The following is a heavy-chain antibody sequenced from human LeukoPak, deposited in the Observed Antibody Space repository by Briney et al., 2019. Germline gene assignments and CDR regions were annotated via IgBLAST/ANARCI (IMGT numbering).Heavy chain of an antibody. Sequence: SETLSLTCTVSGGSISSYYWSWIRQPAGKGLEWIGRIYTSGSTNYNPSLKSRVTMSVDTSKNQFSLKLSSVTAADTAVYCCARDRHGDYYYYYYMDVWGKGTTVTVSS. CDR2: IYTSGST. CDR1: GGSISSYY. CDR3: ARDRHGDYYYYYYMDV. V-gene: IGHV4-4*07. D-gene: IGHD4-17*01. J-gene: IGHJ6*03.